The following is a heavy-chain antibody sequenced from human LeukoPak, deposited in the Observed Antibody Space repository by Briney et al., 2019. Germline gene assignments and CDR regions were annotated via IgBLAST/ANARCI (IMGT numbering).Heavy chain of an antibody. CDR3: ATPPKQKLADY. J-gene: IGHJ4*02. D-gene: IGHD1-26*01. CDR1: AFTCSSSA. CDR2: RSDGGATT. V-gene: IGHV3-23*01. Sequence: PGGSLSLSCAAYAFTCSSSAMSWDRQTQGKGREWVAARSDGGATTYYADSVKGRFTISRDNSKNTLYLQMNSLRAEDTAVYYCATPPKQKLADYWGQGTLVTVSS.